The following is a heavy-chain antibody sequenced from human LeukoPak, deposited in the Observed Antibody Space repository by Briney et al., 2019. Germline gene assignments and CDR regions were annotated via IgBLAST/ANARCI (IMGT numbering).Heavy chain of an antibody. V-gene: IGHV1-69*13. CDR1: GGTFSSYA. Sequence: GASVKVSCKASGGTFSSYAISWVRQAPGQGLEWMGGIIPIFGTANYAQKFQGRVTITADESTSTAYMELSSLRSEDTAVYYCARYAVVPAAPPDYWGQGTLVTVSS. CDR3: ARYAVVPAAPPDY. CDR2: IIPIFGTA. D-gene: IGHD2-2*01. J-gene: IGHJ4*02.